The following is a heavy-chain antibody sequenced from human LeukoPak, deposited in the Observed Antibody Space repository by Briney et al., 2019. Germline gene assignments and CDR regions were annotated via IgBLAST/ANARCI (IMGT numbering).Heavy chain of an antibody. CDR1: GFTFSSYS. V-gene: IGHV3-21*04. J-gene: IGHJ4*02. D-gene: IGHD2-2*01. Sequence: GGSLRLSCAASGFTFSSYSMNWVRQAPGKGLEWVSSISSSSYIYYADSVKGRFTISRDNAKNSLYLQMNSLRAEDTAVYYCAKLGVVPAAILDYWGQGTLVTVSS. CDR2: ISSSSYI. CDR3: AKLGVVPAAILDY.